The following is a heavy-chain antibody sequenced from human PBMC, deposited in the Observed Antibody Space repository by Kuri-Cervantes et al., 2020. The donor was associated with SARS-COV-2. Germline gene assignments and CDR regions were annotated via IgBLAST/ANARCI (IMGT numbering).Heavy chain of an antibody. V-gene: IGHV3-11*06. CDR2: ISSSSSYT. J-gene: IGHJ6*02. D-gene: IGHD6-13*01. CDR1: GFTFSDYY. Sequence: GGSLRLSCAASGFTFSDYYMSWIRQAPWKGLEWVSYISSSSSYTNYADSVKGRFTISRDNAKNSLYLQMNSLRAEDTAVYYCARYGFGYSTFYGMDVWGQGTTVTVSS. CDR3: ARYGFGYSTFYGMDV.